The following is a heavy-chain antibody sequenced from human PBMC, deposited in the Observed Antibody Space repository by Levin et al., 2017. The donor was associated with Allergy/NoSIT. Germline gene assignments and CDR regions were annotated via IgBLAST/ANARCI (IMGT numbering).Heavy chain of an antibody. CDR1: GFTVSNYY. CDR3: ARGGAYSH. J-gene: IGHJ4*02. D-gene: IGHD4-11*01. V-gene: IGHV3-66*01. CDR2: LHSDGTT. Sequence: QSGGSLRLSCAASGFTVSNYYMSWVRQAPGKALEWVSLLHSDGTTYYSDSVKGRFTISRDSAKNTLNLQMNSLRVEDTAVYYCARGGAYSHWGQGTLVTVSS.